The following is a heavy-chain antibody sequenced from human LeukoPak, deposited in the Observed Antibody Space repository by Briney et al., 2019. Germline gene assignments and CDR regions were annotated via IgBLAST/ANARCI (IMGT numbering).Heavy chain of an antibody. CDR1: RYTFTSYY. V-gene: IGHV1-46*01. J-gene: IGHJ5*02. D-gene: IGHD3-22*01. Sequence: ASVKVSCKASRYTFTSYYMHWVRQAPGQGLEWMGIINPSGGSTSYAQKFQGRVTMTRDTSTSTVYMELSSLRSEDTAVYYCGRGGLDNYYDSSGYILYNWFDPWGQGTLVTVSS. CDR3: GRGGLDNYYDSSGYILYNWFDP. CDR2: INPSGGST.